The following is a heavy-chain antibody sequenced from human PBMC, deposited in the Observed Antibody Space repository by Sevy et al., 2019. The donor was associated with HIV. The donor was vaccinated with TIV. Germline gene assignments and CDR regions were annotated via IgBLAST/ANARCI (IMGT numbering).Heavy chain of an antibody. D-gene: IGHD2-2*02. V-gene: IGHV3-23*01. J-gene: IGHJ6*02. CDR2: ITGSGGST. CDR1: GFTFSRNA. CDR3: AKVGDCGSTSCYSIYYGMDV. Sequence: GGSLRLSCAASGFTFSRNAMSWVRQAPGKGLEWASGITGSGGSTYYADSVKGRFTISRDNFKDTLYLQMNSPRVEVTAVYYCAKVGDCGSTSCYSIYYGMDVWGQGTTVTVSS.